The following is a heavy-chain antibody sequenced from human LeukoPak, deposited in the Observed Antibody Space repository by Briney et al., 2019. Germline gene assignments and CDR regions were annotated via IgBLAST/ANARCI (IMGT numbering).Heavy chain of an antibody. V-gene: IGHV4-31*03. J-gene: IGHJ4*02. D-gene: IGHD3-10*01. CDR2: IYYSGST. CDR1: GGSISSGGYY. CDR3: ARLTYYGSGSDY. Sequence: ASETLSLTCTVSGGSISSGGYYWSWIRQHPGKGLEWIGYIYYSGSTYYNPSLKSRVTISVDTSKNQFSLKLSSVTAADTAVYYCARLTYYGSGSDYWGQGTLVTVSS.